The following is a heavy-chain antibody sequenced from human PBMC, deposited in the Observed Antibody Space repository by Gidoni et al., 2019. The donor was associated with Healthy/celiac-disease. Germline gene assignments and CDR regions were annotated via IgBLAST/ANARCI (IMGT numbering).Heavy chain of an antibody. V-gene: IGHV1-24*01. CDR1: GYTLTDLS. Sequence: QVQLVQSGAEVEKPGASVKVSRKVSGYTLTDLSMHWVRQAPGKGLEWMGGFDPEDGETIYAQKFQGRVTMNDDTSTDTAYMELSSLRSEDTAVYYCATLLQYWFDPWGQGTLVTVSS. D-gene: IGHD1-1*01. CDR2: FDPEDGET. CDR3: ATLLQYWFDP. J-gene: IGHJ5*02.